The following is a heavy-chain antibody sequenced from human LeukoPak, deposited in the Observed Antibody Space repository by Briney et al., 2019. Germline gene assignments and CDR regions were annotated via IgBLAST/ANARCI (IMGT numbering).Heavy chain of an antibody. D-gene: IGHD3-16*01. CDR2: ISAYKGNT. V-gene: IGHV1-18*01. CDR3: ARDVGRSYDLDY. Sequence: ASVKVSCKASGYTFTSYGISWVRQAPGQGLEWMGWISAYKGNTDYAQSLQGRVTMTIDTSTSTVYMELRSLRSADTAVYYCARDVGRSYDLDYWGQGTLVTVSS. CDR1: GYTFTSYG. J-gene: IGHJ4*02.